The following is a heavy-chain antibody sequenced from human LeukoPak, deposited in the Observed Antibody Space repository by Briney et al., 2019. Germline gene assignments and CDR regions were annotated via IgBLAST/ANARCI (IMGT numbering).Heavy chain of an antibody. Sequence: SETLSLTCTVSGGSISSYYWSWIRQPPGKGLEWIGYIYYSGSTNYNPSLKSRVTISVDTSKNQFSLKLSSVTAADTAVYYCARGLGDYYYDAFDIWGQGTMVTVSS. CDR1: GGSISSYY. CDR3: ARGLGDYYYDAFDI. D-gene: IGHD4-17*01. J-gene: IGHJ3*02. CDR2: IYYSGST. V-gene: IGHV4-59*01.